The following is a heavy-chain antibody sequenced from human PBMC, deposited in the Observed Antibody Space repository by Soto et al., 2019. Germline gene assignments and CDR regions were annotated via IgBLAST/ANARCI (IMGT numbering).Heavy chain of an antibody. V-gene: IGHV3-15*07. D-gene: IGHD2-15*01. J-gene: IGHJ6*02. CDR1: GFTFSNAW. CDR2: IKSKTDGGTT. CDR3: TGVKLFAYYGMDV. Sequence: GGSLRLSCAASGFTFSNAWMNWVRQAPGKGLEWVGRIKSKTDGGTTDYAAPVKGRFTISRDDSKNTLYLQMNSLKTEDTAVYYWTGVKLFAYYGMDVWGQGTTVTVSS.